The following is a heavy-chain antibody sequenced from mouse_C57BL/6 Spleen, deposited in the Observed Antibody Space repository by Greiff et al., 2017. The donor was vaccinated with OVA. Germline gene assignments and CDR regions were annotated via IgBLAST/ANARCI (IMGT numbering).Heavy chain of an antibody. CDR3: ARSTTVVGDWFAY. V-gene: IGHV1-64*01. Sequence: QVQLQQSGAELVKPGASVKLSCKASGYTFTSYWMHWVKQRPGQGLEWIGMIHPNSGSTNYNEKFKSKATLTVDKSSSTAYMQLSSLTSEDSAVYYCARSTTVVGDWFAYWGQGTLVTVSA. D-gene: IGHD1-1*01. CDR1: GYTFTSYW. J-gene: IGHJ3*01. CDR2: IHPNSGST.